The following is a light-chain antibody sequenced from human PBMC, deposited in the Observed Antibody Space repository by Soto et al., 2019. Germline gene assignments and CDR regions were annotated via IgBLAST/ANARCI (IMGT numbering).Light chain of an antibody. CDR3: QQLTDWPPQWT. Sequence: EVVLTQSPDTLSLPPGERSTLSCRASQSISSYLAWYQHKPGQAPXXLXXDASSRATGIPARFSGSGSGTDFTLTISSLEPEDFAVYYCQQLTDWPPQWTFGQGTKVDIK. CDR2: DAS. CDR1: QSISSY. V-gene: IGKV3-11*01. J-gene: IGKJ1*01.